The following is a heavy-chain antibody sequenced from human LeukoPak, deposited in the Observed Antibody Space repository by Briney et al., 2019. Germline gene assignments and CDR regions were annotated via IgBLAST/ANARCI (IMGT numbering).Heavy chain of an antibody. D-gene: IGHD6-13*01. CDR2: IYYSGST. Sequence: PSETLSLTCAVSGGSISSYYWSWIRQPPGKGLEWIGYIYYSGSTNYNPSLKSRVTISVETSKNEFSLKLRSVTAADTAVYYCARVTGYRIEDYFDYWGQGTLVTVSS. CDR1: GGSISSYY. J-gene: IGHJ4*02. CDR3: ARVTGYRIEDYFDY. V-gene: IGHV4-59*01.